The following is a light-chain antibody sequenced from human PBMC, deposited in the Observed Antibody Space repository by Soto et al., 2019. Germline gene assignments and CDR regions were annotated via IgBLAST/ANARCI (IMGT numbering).Light chain of an antibody. V-gene: IGKV1-5*03. CDR3: QQYNSVPVT. CDR1: QSISSW. Sequence: DIQMTQSPSTLSASVGDRVTITCRASQSISSWLAWYQQKPGKAPKLLIYKASSLDSGVPSRFSGSGSGTEFTLTLSSLQPDDFATYYCQQYNSVPVTFGQGTKLEIK. J-gene: IGKJ2*01. CDR2: KAS.